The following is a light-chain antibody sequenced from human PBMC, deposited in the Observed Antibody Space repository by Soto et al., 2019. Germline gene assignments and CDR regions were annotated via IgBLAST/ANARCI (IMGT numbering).Light chain of an antibody. CDR2: EVS. J-gene: IGLJ1*01. V-gene: IGLV2-14*01. CDR1: SSDVGGYNY. CDR3: SSYTSSSTYV. Sequence: QSVLTQPASVSGSPGQSITISCTGTSSDVGGYNYVSWDQQHPGKAPKRMIYEVSNRPSGVSNRFSGSKSGNTASLTISGLQADDEADYYCSSYTSSSTYVSGAGAKVIV.